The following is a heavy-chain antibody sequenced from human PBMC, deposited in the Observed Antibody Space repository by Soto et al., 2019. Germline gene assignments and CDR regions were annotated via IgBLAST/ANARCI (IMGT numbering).Heavy chain of an antibody. CDR2: INAGNGNT. Sequence: ASVKVSFKASGYTFTSYAMHWVRQAPGQRLEWMGWINAGNGNTKYSQKFQGRVTITRDTSASTAYMELSSLRSEDTAVYYCARDPQYYDYIWGSYPFGWFDPWGQGTLVTVSS. V-gene: IGHV1-3*01. CDR3: ARDPQYYDYIWGSYPFGWFDP. CDR1: GYTFTSYA. D-gene: IGHD3-16*02. J-gene: IGHJ5*02.